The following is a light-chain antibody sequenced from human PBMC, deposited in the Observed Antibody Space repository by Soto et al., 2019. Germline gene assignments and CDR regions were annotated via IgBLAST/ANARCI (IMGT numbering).Light chain of an antibody. CDR1: QSVSSSY. J-gene: IGKJ2*01. V-gene: IGKV3-20*01. Sequence: EIVLTQSPGTLSLSPGERATLSCRASQSVSSSYLAWYQQKGGQAPRLLIYGASTRATGIPDRFSGSGSGTDFTLTISRLEPEDFVVYYCQHFGRSPPRYTFGQGTKVEIK. CDR2: GAS. CDR3: QHFGRSPPRYT.